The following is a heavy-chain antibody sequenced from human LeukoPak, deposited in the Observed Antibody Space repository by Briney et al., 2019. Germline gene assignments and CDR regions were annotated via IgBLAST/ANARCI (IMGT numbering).Heavy chain of an antibody. CDR3: ARRGAAPWGYYMDV. CDR2: IYHSGST. Sequence: SETLSLTCAVSGGSISSSNWWSWVRQPPGKGLEWIGEIYHSGSTNYNPSLKSRVTISVDKSKNQFSLKLSSVTAADTAVYYCARRGAAPWGYYMDVWGKGTTVTVSS. J-gene: IGHJ6*03. CDR1: GGSISSSNW. V-gene: IGHV4-4*02. D-gene: IGHD3-16*01.